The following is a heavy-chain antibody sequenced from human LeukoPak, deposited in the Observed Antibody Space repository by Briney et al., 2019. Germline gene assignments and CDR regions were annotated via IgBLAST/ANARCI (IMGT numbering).Heavy chain of an antibody. CDR2: INPNSGGT. CDR3: AREAEDSSDPVDY. CDR1: GYTFTGYY. D-gene: IGHD3-22*01. V-gene: IGHV1-2*02. Sequence: ASVKVSCKASGYTFTGYYMHWVRQAPGQGLEWMGWINPNSGGTDYAQKFQGRVTMTRDTSISTAYMELSRLRSDDTAVYYCAREAEDSSDPVDYWGQGTLVTVSS. J-gene: IGHJ4*02.